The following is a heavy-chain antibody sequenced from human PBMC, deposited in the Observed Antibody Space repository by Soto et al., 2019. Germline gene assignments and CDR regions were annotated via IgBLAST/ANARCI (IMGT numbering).Heavy chain of an antibody. CDR1: GGSISSSSYY. CDR3: ATGSSPPEIAFDI. D-gene: IGHD6-25*01. J-gene: IGHJ3*02. Sequence: QLQLQESGPGLVKPSETLSLTCTVSGGSISSSSYYWGWIRQPPGKGLEWIVSIYCSGSTYYNPSHRQRVDISVDTYKHQFSLKLSSVAAADTAVYYCATGSSPPEIAFDIWGQGTMVTVSS. CDR2: IYCSGST. V-gene: IGHV4-39*01.